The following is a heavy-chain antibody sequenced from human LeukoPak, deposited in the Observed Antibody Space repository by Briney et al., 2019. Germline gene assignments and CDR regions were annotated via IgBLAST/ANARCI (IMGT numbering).Heavy chain of an antibody. CDR3: ARYHGDGFLYYYYYYMDV. V-gene: IGHV3-20*04. J-gene: IGHJ6*03. Sequence: GGSLRLSCAASGFTFSSYEMNWVRQAPGKGLEWVSGINWNGGSTGYADSVKGRFTISRDNAMNSLYLQMSSLRAEDTALYYCARYHGDGFLYYYYYYMDVWGKGTTVTVSS. CDR1: GFTFSSYE. D-gene: IGHD4-17*01. CDR2: INWNGGST.